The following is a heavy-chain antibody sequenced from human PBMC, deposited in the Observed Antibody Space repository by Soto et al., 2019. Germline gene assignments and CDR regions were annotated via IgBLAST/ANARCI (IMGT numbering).Heavy chain of an antibody. CDR2: IYYSGST. D-gene: IGHD3-16*02. V-gene: IGHV4-59*08. Sequence: SETLSLTCTVSGGSISSYYWSWIRQPPGKGLEWIGYIYYSGSTNYNPSLKSRVTISVDTSKNQLSLKLSSVTAADTAVYYCASHDYVWGSYRSPPRNWGQGTLVTVSS. CDR3: ASHDYVWGSYRSPPRN. CDR1: GGSISSYY. J-gene: IGHJ4*02.